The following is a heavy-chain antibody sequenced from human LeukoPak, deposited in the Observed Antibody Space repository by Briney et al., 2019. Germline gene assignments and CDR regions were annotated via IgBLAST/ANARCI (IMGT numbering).Heavy chain of an antibody. CDR3: ARDGGTYYFDY. J-gene: IGHJ4*02. CDR2: ISSSSSYI. Sequence: GSLRLSCAASGFTFSSYSMNWVRQAPGKGLEWVSSISSSSSYIYYADSVKGRFTISRDNAKNSLYLQMNSLRAEDTAVYYCARDGGTYYFDYWGQGTLVTVSS. V-gene: IGHV3-21*01. CDR1: GFTFSSYS.